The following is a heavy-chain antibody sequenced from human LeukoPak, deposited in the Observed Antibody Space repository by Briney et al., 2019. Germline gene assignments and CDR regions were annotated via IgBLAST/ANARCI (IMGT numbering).Heavy chain of an antibody. CDR2: IIPIFGTA. Sequence: SVKVSCKASGGTFSSYAISWVRQAPGQGLEWIGGIIPIFGTANYAQKFQGRVTITADESTSTAYMELSSLRSEDTAVYYCARRGYSYGYNFDYWGQGTLVTVSS. J-gene: IGHJ4*02. D-gene: IGHD5-18*01. CDR1: GGTFSSYA. CDR3: ARRGYSYGYNFDY. V-gene: IGHV1-69*13.